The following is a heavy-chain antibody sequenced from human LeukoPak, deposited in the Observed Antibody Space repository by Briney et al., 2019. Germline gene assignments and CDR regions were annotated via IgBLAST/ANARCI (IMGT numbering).Heavy chain of an antibody. V-gene: IGHV3-23*01. CDR3: ASRGISSFDY. J-gene: IGHJ4*02. CDR2: ISGSGGST. Sequence: GGSLRLSCAASGFTFSSYAMSWVRQAPVKGLEWVSAISGSGGSTYYADSVKGRFTISRDNSKNTLYLQMNSLRAEDTAVYYCASRGISSFDYWGQGTLVTVSS. CDR1: GFTFSSYA.